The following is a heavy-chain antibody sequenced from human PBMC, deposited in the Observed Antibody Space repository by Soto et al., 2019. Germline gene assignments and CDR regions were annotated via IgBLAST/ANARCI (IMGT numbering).Heavy chain of an antibody. D-gene: IGHD3-22*01. V-gene: IGHV4-30-2*01. CDR1: VGSISSGGYP. CDR3: ARDRNDSSGFDY. J-gene: IGHJ4*02. Sequence: PSETLSLTSALSVGSISSGGYPWSWIRQPPGKGLEWIGYIYHSGSTYYNPSLKSRVTISVDRSKNQFSLKLSSVTAADTAVYYCARDRNDSSGFDYWGQGTLVTVSS. CDR2: IYHSGST.